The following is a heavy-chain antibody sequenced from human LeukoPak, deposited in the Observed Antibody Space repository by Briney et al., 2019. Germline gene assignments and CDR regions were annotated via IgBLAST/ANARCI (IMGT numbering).Heavy chain of an antibody. J-gene: IGHJ4*02. D-gene: IGHD5-18*01. V-gene: IGHV3-30*02. CDR2: IRYDGSNK. CDR1: GFTFSSYG. CDR3: AKGSSYGLTPFDY. Sequence: GGSLRLSCAASGFTFSSYGMHWLRQAPGKGLEWVAFIRYDGSNKYYADSVKGRFTISRDNSKNTLYLQMNSLRADDTAVYYCAKGSSYGLTPFDYWGQGTLASVSS.